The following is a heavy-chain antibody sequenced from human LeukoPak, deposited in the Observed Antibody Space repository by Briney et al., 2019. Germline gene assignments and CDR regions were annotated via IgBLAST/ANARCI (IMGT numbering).Heavy chain of an antibody. J-gene: IGHJ4*02. CDR1: GGSFSGYY. CDR2: INHSGST. Sequence: PSETLSLTCAVYGGSFSGYYWSWIRQPPGKGLEWIGEINHSGSTNYNPSLKSRVTISVDTSKNQFSLKLSSVTAADTAVYYCARVGGNPFFDYWGQGTLATVSS. V-gene: IGHV4-34*01. CDR3: ARVGGNPFFDY. D-gene: IGHD2-15*01.